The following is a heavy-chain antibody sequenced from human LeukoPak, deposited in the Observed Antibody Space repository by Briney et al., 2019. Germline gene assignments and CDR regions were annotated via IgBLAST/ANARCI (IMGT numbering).Heavy chain of an antibody. J-gene: IGHJ6*03. CDR2: MNPSGST. V-gene: IGHV4-34*01. Sequence: PSETLSLTCAVHGGSFSGYYWTWIRQTPEKGPERIGEMNPSGSTNYNPSLKSRVTISVDSSTNQFSLGFSSVTAADTAVYYCASGRQDVTMIVVVMTAVSYYLDVWGKGTSATVS. CDR3: ASGRQDVTMIVVVMTAVSYYLDV. CDR1: GGSFSGYY. D-gene: IGHD3-22*01.